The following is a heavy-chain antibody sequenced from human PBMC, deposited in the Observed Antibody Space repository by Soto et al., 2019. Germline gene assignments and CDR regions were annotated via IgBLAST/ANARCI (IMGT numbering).Heavy chain of an antibody. J-gene: IGHJ4*02. V-gene: IGHV1-69*14. Sequence: QVQLVQSGAEVKKPESSVKVSCKAPGGTFSTYAISWVRQAPGQGLEWMGGIIPMFGTANYAQRFQDRVTITADRSKNTVYMELSRLRSEDTAVDFCASGIQLSLRRIGYGYAGWGQGTLVTVSS. CDR3: ASGIQLSLRRIGYGYAG. CDR2: IIPMFGTA. CDR1: GGTFSTYA. D-gene: IGHD5-12*01.